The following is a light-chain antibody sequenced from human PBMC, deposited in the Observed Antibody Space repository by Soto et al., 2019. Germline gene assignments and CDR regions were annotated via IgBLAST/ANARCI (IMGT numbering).Light chain of an antibody. J-gene: IGKJ4*01. Sequence: EIVLTQSPVTLSLSPGERATLSCRASQSVRSYLAWYQQKPGQAPRLLIYDAFKRATGIPARFSGSGSGTDFTLTISSLEPEDFAVYDCQQRSNWPSTFGGGTKVEIK. CDR1: QSVRSY. CDR3: QQRSNWPST. CDR2: DAF. V-gene: IGKV3-11*01.